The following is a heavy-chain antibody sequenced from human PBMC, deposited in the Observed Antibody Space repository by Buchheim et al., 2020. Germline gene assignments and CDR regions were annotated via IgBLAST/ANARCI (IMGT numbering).Heavy chain of an antibody. J-gene: IGHJ6*02. D-gene: IGHD5-24*01. V-gene: IGHV3-23*01. CDR3: AKDRDGYKYYYYYGMDV. CDR1: GFTFSSYA. Sequence: EVQLLESGGGLVQPGGSLRLSCAASGFTFSSYAMSWVRQAPGKGLEWVSAISGSGGSPYYADSVKGRFTLSRDNSKNTLYLQMNSLRAEDTAVYYCAKDRDGYKYYYYYGMDVWGQGTT. CDR2: ISGSGGSP.